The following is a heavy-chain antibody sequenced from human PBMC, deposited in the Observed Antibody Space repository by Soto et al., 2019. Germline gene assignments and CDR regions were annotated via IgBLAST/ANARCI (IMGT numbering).Heavy chain of an antibody. CDR1: GDSINSDKYY. V-gene: IGHV4-39*01. Sequence: QLQLQESGPGLVKPSETLSLTCSVSGDSINSDKYYWGWIRQPPGKGLEWIGSIYFRGNTYYNPSLQPRVTISLHKAKRQFSLKLNSVTAADSAVYFCARLEGLAKISYYFDFWGQGALVTVSS. CDR3: ARLEGLAKISYYFDF. CDR2: IYFRGNT. D-gene: IGHD3-9*01. J-gene: IGHJ4*02.